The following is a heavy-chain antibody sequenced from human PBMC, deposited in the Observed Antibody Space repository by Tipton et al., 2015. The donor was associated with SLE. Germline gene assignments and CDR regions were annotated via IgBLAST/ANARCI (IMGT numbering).Heavy chain of an antibody. D-gene: IGHD6-19*01. J-gene: IGHJ4*02. CDR3: AKDLTAVAGTGY. CDR2: IWYDGSNK. V-gene: IGHV3-33*06. CDR1: GFTFSSYG. Sequence: SGFTFSSYGMHWVRQAPGKGLEWVAVIWYDGSNKYYADSVKGRFTISRDNSKNTLYLQMNSLRAEDTAVYYCAKDLTAVAGTGYWGQGTLVTVSS.